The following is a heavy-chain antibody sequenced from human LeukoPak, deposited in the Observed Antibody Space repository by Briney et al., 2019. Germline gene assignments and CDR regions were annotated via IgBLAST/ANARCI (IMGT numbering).Heavy chain of an antibody. D-gene: IGHD1-26*01. V-gene: IGHV4-39*07. CDR3: ARGRGGSYYSKTRHFDY. CDR1: GGSLSSSSYY. CDR2: IYYSGST. J-gene: IGHJ4*02. Sequence: PSETLSLTCPVSGGSLSSSSYYWGWIRQPPGKGLEGIGSIYYSGSTYYNPSLKSRVTISIDTSKNQFSLKLSSVTATDTAVYYCARGRGGSYYSKTRHFDYWGQGTLVSVSS.